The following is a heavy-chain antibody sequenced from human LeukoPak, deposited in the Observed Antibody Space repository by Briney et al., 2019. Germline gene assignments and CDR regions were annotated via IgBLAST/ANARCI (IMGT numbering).Heavy chain of an antibody. CDR3: ARSQQYQLLNGFDY. Sequence: GRSLRLSCAASGFTFSSYAMHWVRQAPGKGLEWVAVISYDGSNKYYADSVKGRFTIPRDNSKNTLYLQMNSLRAEDTAVYYCARSQQYQLLNGFDYWGQGTLVTVSS. CDR2: ISYDGSNK. D-gene: IGHD2-2*01. CDR1: GFTFSSYA. V-gene: IGHV3-30*04. J-gene: IGHJ4*02.